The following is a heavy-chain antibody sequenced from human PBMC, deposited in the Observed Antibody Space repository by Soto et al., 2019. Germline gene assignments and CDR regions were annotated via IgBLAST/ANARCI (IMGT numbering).Heavy chain of an antibody. Sequence: PGGSLRLSCAASGFTFSDYYMSWIRQAPGKGLEWVSYISSSSSYTNYADSVKGRFTISRDNAKNSLYLQMNSLRAEDTAVYYCAKGGKYYDILTGQFDYWGQGTLVTAPQ. D-gene: IGHD3-9*01. CDR1: GFTFSDYY. CDR3: AKGGKYYDILTGQFDY. J-gene: IGHJ4*02. CDR2: ISSSSSYT. V-gene: IGHV3-11*05.